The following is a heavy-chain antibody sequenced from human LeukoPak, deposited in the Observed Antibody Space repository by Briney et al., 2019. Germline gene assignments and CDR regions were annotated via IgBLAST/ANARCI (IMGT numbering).Heavy chain of an antibody. CDR2: ISYDGSNK. CDR1: GFTFSSYA. Sequence: GGSLRLSCAASGFTFSSYAMHWVRQAPGKGLEWVAVISYDGSNKYYADSVKGRFTISRDNSKNTLYLQMNSLRAEDTAVYYCARDRPELEYSSSSLYYWGQGTLATVSS. D-gene: IGHD6-6*01. J-gene: IGHJ4*02. V-gene: IGHV3-30-3*01. CDR3: ARDRPELEYSSSSLYY.